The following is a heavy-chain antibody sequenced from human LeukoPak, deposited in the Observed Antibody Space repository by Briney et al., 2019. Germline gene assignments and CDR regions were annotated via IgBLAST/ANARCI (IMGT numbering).Heavy chain of an antibody. V-gene: IGHV3-30*18. D-gene: IGHD5-12*01. CDR2: ISYDGSNK. J-gene: IGHJ6*02. CDR3: AKLFDTYSGLDV. CDR1: GFTFSSYG. Sequence: GGSLRLSCAASGFTFSSYGMHWVRQAPGKGLEWVAVISYDGSNKYYADSVKGRFTISRDNSKNTLYLQMNSLRAEDTAVYYCAKLFDTYSGLDVWGQGTTVTVSS.